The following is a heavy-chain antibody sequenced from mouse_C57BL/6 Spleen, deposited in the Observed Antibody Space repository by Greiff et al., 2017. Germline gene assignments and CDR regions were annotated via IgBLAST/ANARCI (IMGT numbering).Heavy chain of an antibody. J-gene: IGHJ3*01. CDR1: GYTFTSYW. D-gene: IGHD3-1*01. Sequence: QVQLQQSGAELVKPGASVKLSCKASGYTFTSYWMHWVKQRPGQGLEWIGMIHPNSGSTNYNEKFKSKATLTVDKSSSTAYMQLSSLTSEDSAVYYCARGGLRGWFADWGQGTLVTVSA. CDR2: IHPNSGST. V-gene: IGHV1-64*01. CDR3: ARGGLRGWFAD.